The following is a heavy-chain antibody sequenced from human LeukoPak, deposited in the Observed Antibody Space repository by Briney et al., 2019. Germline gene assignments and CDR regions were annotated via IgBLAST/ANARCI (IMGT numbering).Heavy chain of an antibody. CDR3: ARPGLTGHDALDI. J-gene: IGHJ3*02. CDR2: IYYSGTA. V-gene: IGHV4-59*08. CDR1: GGSISSYY. D-gene: IGHD7-27*01. Sequence: SETLSLTCTVSGGSISSYYWSWIRQPPGKGLEWIGSIYYSGTAYYKPSLKSRVTMSVDTSKNHFSLKMSSVTAADTAVYYCARPGLTGHDALDIWGQGTMVTVSS.